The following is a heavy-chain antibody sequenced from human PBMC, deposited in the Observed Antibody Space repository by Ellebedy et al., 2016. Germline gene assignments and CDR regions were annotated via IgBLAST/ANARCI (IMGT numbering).Heavy chain of an antibody. D-gene: IGHD6-13*01. CDR1: GGSVSDTNY. CDR3: AREGRSSWYSGYYYYGMDV. Sequence: SETLSLTCAVSGGSVSDTNYWGWIRQPPGKGLEWIGCIYYSGNTYYNPSLKSQVTISVDTSKNQFSLKVTSVTAADTAIYYCAREGRSSWYSGYYYYGMDVWGQGTTVTVSS. CDR2: IYYSGNT. V-gene: IGHV4-39*02. J-gene: IGHJ6*02.